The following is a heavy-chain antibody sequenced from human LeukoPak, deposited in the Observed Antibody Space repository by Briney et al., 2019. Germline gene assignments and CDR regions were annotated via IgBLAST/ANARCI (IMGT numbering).Heavy chain of an antibody. J-gene: IGHJ4*02. CDR1: GGSIRNYY. CDR3: AKGSSGWYPTLFDY. Sequence: PSETLSLTCTVSGGSIRNYYWNWIRQTPGKGLEWIGYLYYGGSPNYNPSLKSRVTISVDTSKNQFSLKLGSMTAADTAVYYCAKGSSGWYPTLFDYRSQGILVTVSS. V-gene: IGHV4-59*01. CDR2: LYYGGSP. D-gene: IGHD6-19*01.